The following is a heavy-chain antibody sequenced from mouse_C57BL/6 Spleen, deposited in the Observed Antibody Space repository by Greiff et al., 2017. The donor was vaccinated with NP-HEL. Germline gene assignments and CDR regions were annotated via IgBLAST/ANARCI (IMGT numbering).Heavy chain of an antibody. V-gene: IGHV1-18*01. CDR3: ARGGIYYGNYGYFDV. CDR2: INPNNGGT. CDR1: GYTFTDYN. D-gene: IGHD2-1*01. J-gene: IGHJ1*03. Sequence: VQLQQSGPELVKPGASVKIPCKASGYTFTDYNMDWVKQSHGKSLEWIGDINPNNGGTIYNQKFKGKATLTVDKSSSTAYMELRSLTSEDTAVYYCARGGIYYGNYGYFDVWGTGTTVTVSS.